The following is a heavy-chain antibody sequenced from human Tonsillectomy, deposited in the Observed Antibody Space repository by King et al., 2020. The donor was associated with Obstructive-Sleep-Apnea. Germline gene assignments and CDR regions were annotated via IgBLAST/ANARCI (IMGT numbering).Heavy chain of an antibody. V-gene: IGHV4-59*08. CDR2: IYYSGTT. CDR1: GGSISTYY. J-gene: IGHJ6*02. Sequence: PLQESGPGLVKPSETLSLTCTVSGGSISTYYWSWIRQPPGKGLEWIGYIYYSGTTNYNPSLKSRVTISVDTSEDQFSLKLNSVTAADTAVHYCARQSRYYYGMDVWGQGTTVTVSS. CDR3: ARQSRYYYGMDV.